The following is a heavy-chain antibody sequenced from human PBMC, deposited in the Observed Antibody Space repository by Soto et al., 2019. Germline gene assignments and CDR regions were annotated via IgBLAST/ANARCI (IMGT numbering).Heavy chain of an antibody. CDR3: ARVGGYDLNYFDY. Sequence: SETLSLTCTVFGGSISSYYWSWIRQPPGKGLEWIGYIYYSGSTNYNPSLKSRVTISVDTSKNQFSLKLSSVTAADTAVYYCARVGGYDLNYFDYWGQGTLVTVSS. J-gene: IGHJ4*02. CDR1: GGSISSYY. CDR2: IYYSGST. V-gene: IGHV4-59*01. D-gene: IGHD5-12*01.